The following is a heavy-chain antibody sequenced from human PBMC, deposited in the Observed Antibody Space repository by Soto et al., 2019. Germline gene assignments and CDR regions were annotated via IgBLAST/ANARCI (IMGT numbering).Heavy chain of an antibody. CDR1: GGTFSSYT. V-gene: IGHV1-69*02. CDR3: ARSVSNSVAFGVVMNKWFVP. D-gene: IGHD3-3*01. CDR2: IIPILGIA. Sequence: SVKVSCKASGGTFSSYTISWVRQAPGQGLEWMGKIIPILGIANYAQKFQGRVTITADKSTSTPYMELSSLRSEDTAVYYCARSVSNSVAFGVVMNKWFVPWGKAPLVTVST. J-gene: IGHJ5*02.